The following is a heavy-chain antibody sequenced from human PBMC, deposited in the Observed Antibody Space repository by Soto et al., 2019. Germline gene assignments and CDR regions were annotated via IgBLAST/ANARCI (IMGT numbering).Heavy chain of an antibody. CDR2: MSYDGSKK. V-gene: IGHV3-30*18. CDR1: GFSFSAYG. CDR3: AKLDTSGDMPTMAAAETH. J-gene: IGHJ1*01. Sequence: QVQLVEFGGGVVQPGGSLRLSCAAPGFSFSAYGMHWVRQSPGKGLEWVAVMSYDGSKKYYLDSVKGRFTISRDNSQNTLFLQMNTLRPEDSALYYCAKLDTSGDMPTMAAAETHWGQGTLVTVSS. D-gene: IGHD6-13*01.